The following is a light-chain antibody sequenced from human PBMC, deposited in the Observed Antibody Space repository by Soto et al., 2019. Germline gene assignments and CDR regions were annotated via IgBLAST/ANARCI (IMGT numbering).Light chain of an antibody. CDR3: QQYENLPT. V-gene: IGKV1-33*01. Sequence: DIKMTHSPSTLSASVGDRVTITCRASQSISSWLAWYQQKPGRAPKLLIYDASNLEAGVPSRFRGSGSGTDFTFTISRLQPEDIATYYCQQYENLPTFGQGTRLEIK. CDR1: QSISSW. J-gene: IGKJ5*01. CDR2: DAS.